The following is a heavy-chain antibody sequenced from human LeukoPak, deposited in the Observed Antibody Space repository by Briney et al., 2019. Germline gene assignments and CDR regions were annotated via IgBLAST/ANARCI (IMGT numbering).Heavy chain of an antibody. CDR3: ARDHAGIVLPAAVGAH. CDR2: IRGGSDFI. V-gene: IGHV3-21*01. CDR1: GFTFNAHA. J-gene: IGHJ4*02. D-gene: IGHD2-2*01. Sequence: GGSLRLSCAASGFTFNAHAMTWVRQAPGKGLEWVSSIRGGSDFIYHADSVKGRFTVSRDNAKNSLYLQMNSLRAEDTAVYYCARDHAGIVLPAAVGAHWGQGTLVTVSS.